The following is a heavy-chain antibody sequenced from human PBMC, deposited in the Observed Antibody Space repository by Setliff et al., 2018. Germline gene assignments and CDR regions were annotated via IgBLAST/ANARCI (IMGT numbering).Heavy chain of an antibody. CDR1: GGSISTNTYF. CDR3: ARHVGSRSRGYNYYYYYMDV. V-gene: IGHV4-39*01. CDR2: TYYSRDA. Sequence: LSLTCTVSGGSISTNTYFWGWIRQSPGKGLEWIGNTYYSRDAYYNPSLKSRVTISVDTSRNQFSLKLSPVTAADTAVYYCARHVGSRSRGYNYYYYYMDVWGKGTTVTVSS. D-gene: IGHD3-10*01. J-gene: IGHJ6*03.